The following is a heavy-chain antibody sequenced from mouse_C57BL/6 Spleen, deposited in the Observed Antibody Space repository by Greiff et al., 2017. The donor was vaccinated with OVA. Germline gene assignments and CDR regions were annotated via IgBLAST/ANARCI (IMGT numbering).Heavy chain of an antibody. CDR3: AKENYDYAWFAY. J-gene: IGHJ3*01. CDR1: GYAFSSSW. D-gene: IGHD2-4*01. Sequence: VKLMESGPELVKPGASVKISCKASGYAFSSSWMNWVKQRPGKGLEWIGRIYPGDGDTNYNGKFKGKATLTADKSSSTAYMQLSSLTSEDSAVYFCAKENYDYAWFAYWGQGTLVTVSA. CDR2: IYPGDGDT. V-gene: IGHV1-82*01.